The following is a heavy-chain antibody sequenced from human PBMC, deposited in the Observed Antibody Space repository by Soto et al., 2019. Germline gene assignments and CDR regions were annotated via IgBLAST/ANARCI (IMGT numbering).Heavy chain of an antibody. CDR3: ARYNVDTAIRGLGY. CDR2: ISSSSSYI. CDR1: GFTFSSYS. J-gene: IGHJ4*02. V-gene: IGHV3-21*01. Sequence: GGSLRLSCAASGFTFSSYSMNWVRQAPGKGLEWVSSISSSSSYIYYADSVKGRFTISRDNAKNSLYLQMNSLRAEDTAVYYCARYNVDTAIRGLGYWGQGTLVTVSS. D-gene: IGHD5-18*01.